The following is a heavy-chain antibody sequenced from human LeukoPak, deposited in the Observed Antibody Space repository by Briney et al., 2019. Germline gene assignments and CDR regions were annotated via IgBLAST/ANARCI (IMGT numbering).Heavy chain of an antibody. CDR2: INPNSGGT. Sequence: ASVKVSCKASGYTFTGYYMHWVRQAPGQRLEWMGWINPNSGGTNYAQKFQGRVTMTRDTSISTAYMELSRLRSDDTAVYYCARDDLYSSSSEYYYYYGMDVWGQGTTVTVSS. CDR1: GYTFTGYY. J-gene: IGHJ6*02. D-gene: IGHD6-6*01. V-gene: IGHV1-2*02. CDR3: ARDDLYSSSSEYYYYYGMDV.